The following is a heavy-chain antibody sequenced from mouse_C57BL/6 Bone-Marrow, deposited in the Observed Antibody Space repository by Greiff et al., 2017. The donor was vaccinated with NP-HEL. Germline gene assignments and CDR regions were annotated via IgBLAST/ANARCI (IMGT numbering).Heavy chain of an antibody. CDR3: AIVNCADY. CDR1: GFTFSSYA. D-gene: IGHD4-1*01. J-gene: IGHJ2*01. CDR2: ISDGGSYT. Sequence: EVHLVESGGGLVKPGGSLKLSCAASGFTFSSYAMSWVRQTPEKRLEWVATISDGGSYTYYPDNVKGRFTISRDNAKNNLYLQMSHLKAEATAMYYCAIVNCADYWGQGTTLTVSS. V-gene: IGHV5-4*01.